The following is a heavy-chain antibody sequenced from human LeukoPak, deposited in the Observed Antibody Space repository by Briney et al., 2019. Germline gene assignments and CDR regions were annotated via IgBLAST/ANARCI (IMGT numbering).Heavy chain of an antibody. Sequence: PGGSLRLSCAASGFTFSSYSMNWVRQAPGKGLEWVSSISSSSSYIYYADSVKGRFTISRDNAKNSLYLQMNSLRAEDTAVYYCARDLGGSYPTVFDYWGQGTLVTVSS. J-gene: IGHJ4*02. CDR1: GFTFSSYS. CDR3: ARDLGGSYPTVFDY. CDR2: ISSSSSYI. D-gene: IGHD1-26*01. V-gene: IGHV3-21*01.